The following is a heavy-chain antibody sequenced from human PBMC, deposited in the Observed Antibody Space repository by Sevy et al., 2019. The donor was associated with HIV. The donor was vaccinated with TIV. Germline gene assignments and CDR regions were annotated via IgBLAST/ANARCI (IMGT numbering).Heavy chain of an antibody. CDR3: AREDIVLGEDNYYGMDG. J-gene: IGHJ6*02. Sequence: GGSLRLSCAASGFSVSSNYMSWVRQAPGKGPEWVSVLYSGGRIAYADSVQGRFTISRDNSKNTLYLQMNSLRAEDTAVYYCAREDIVLGEDNYYGMDGWGQGTTVTVSS. V-gene: IGHV3-53*01. CDR1: GFSVSSNY. CDR2: LYSGGRI. D-gene: IGHD3-16*01.